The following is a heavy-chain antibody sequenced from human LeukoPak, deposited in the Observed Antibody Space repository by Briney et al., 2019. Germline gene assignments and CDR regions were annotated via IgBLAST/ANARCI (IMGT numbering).Heavy chain of an antibody. CDR2: IRYDGSNK. CDR3: AKDLDNWNYGAIDY. Sequence: GALRLSCAASGFTFSSYGMHWVRQAPGKGLEWVAFIRYDGSNKYYADSVEGRFTISRDNSKNTLYLQMNSLRAEDTAVYYCAKDLDNWNYGAIDYWGQGTLVTVSS. V-gene: IGHV3-30*02. J-gene: IGHJ4*02. CDR1: GFTFSSYG. D-gene: IGHD1-7*01.